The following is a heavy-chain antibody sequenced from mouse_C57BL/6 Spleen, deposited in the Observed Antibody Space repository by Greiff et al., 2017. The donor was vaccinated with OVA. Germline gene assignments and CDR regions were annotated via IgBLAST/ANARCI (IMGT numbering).Heavy chain of an antibody. V-gene: IGHV5-16*01. J-gene: IGHJ4*01. CDR3: ARDPDLGAMDY. Sequence: EVMLVESEGGLVQPGSSMKLSCTASGFTFSDYYMAWVRQVPEKGLEWVANINYDGSSTYYLDSLKSRFIISRDNAKNILYLQMSSLKSEDTATYYCARDPDLGAMDYWGQGTSVTVSS. D-gene: IGHD3-3*01. CDR1: GFTFSDYY. CDR2: INYDGSST.